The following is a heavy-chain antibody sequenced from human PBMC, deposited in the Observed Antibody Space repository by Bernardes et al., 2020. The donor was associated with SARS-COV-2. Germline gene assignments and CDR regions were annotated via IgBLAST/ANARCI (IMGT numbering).Heavy chain of an antibody. CDR1: GFTFSSYS. CDR2: ISGSSSYI. D-gene: IGHD3-9*01. V-gene: IGHV3-21*01. Sequence: GGSLRLSCAASGFTFSSYSMNWVRQAPGKGLEWVSYISGSSSYIYYADSVKGRFTISRDNAKNSLHLQMNSLRAEDTAVYYCARETAPYYDILTGQYYYYGMDVWGQGTTVTVSS. CDR3: ARETAPYYDILTGQYYYYGMDV. J-gene: IGHJ6*02.